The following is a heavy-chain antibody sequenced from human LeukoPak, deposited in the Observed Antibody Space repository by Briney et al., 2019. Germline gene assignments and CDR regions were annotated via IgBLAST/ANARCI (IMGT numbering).Heavy chain of an antibody. Sequence: GGSLRLSCAASGFSFINYAMSCVRQAPGKGLEWVSAVSKSGDTTDYADSVKGRSTISRDNAKSTLYVEMNSLRAEDTAVYFCAKSSGGVHYFYYMDVWGKGTTVTVSS. CDR3: AKSSGGVHYFYYMDV. V-gene: IGHV3-23*01. CDR2: VSKSGDTT. CDR1: GFSFINYA. J-gene: IGHJ6*03. D-gene: IGHD3-10*01.